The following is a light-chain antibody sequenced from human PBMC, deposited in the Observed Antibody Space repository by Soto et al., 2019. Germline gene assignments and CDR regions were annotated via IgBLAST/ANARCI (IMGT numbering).Light chain of an antibody. CDR2: GAF. V-gene: IGKV3-15*01. J-gene: IGKJ1*01. CDR1: QSITEK. CDR3: QHYNSYSEA. Sequence: IVLTQSPDTLSVSPGERATLSFMASQSITEKVVWYQQKSGQAPRLLIYGAFTRAAGVPARFSGSGSGTEFTLTISSLQPDDFATYYCQHYNSYSEAFGQGTKVDI.